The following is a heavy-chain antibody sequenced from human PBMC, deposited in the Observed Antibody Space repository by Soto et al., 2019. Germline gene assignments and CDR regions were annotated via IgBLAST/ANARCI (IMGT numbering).Heavy chain of an antibody. Sequence: GGSLRLSCAASGFTFSSYGMHWVRQGPGKGLEWVGVISYDGSNKYYADSVKGRFTISRDNSKNTLYLQMNSLRAEDTAVYYCAKGLTYSSSWFREYYYGMDVWGQGTTVTVSS. D-gene: IGHD6-13*01. J-gene: IGHJ6*02. V-gene: IGHV3-30*18. CDR3: AKGLTYSSSWFREYYYGMDV. CDR1: GFTFSSYG. CDR2: ISYDGSNK.